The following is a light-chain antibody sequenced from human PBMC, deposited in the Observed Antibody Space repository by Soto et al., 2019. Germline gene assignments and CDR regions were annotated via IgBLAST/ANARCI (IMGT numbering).Light chain of an antibody. Sequence: EIVLTQSPATLSLSPGERATLSCRASQSVSSYLAWYQQKPGQAPRLLIYDASNRATGIPARFSGRGSGTDFTLTISSREPEDFAVYYCQQRSNWLFTFGGGTKVETK. J-gene: IGKJ4*01. CDR2: DAS. V-gene: IGKV3-11*01. CDR1: QSVSSY. CDR3: QQRSNWLFT.